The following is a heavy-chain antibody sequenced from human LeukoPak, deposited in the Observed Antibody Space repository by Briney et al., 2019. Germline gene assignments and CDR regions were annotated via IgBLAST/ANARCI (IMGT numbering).Heavy chain of an antibody. D-gene: IGHD4-17*01. CDR1: GLTFRNYA. V-gene: IGHV3-30-3*01. J-gene: IGHJ4*02. CDR3: ASAAATMTNLRLVDY. Sequence: GGSLRLSCTASGLTFRNYAMQWVRQAPGKGLEWVTVISSDGSNRFYTDSVKGRFTISRDNSMNTLYLQMNSLNTEDTAVYYCASAAATMTNLRLVDYWGQGALVTVSS. CDR2: ISSDGSNR.